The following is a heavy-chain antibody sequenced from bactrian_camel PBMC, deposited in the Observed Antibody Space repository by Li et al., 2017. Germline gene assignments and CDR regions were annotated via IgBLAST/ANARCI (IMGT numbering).Heavy chain of an antibody. CDR1: GITFSTYY. V-gene: IGHV3-2*01. D-gene: IGHD5*01. Sequence: HVQLVESGGGSVQAGGSLRLSCAASGITFSTYYMSWVRQAPGKGLEWVSSIYTGGGSTYYADSVKGRFTISRDNAKNTVYLRMNSLKSEDAALYYCATTWPRLWVGYFSSWGQGTQVTVS. CDR2: IYTGGGST. CDR3: ATTWPRLWVGYFSS. J-gene: IGHJ4*01.